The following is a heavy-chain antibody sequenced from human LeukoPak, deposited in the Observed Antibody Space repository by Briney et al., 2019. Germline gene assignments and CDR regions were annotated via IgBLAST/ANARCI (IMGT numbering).Heavy chain of an antibody. D-gene: IGHD3-3*01. CDR1: GGSISSYY. CDR2: IYTSGST. J-gene: IGHJ4*02. Sequence: SETLSLTCTVSGGSISSYYWSWIRRPAGKGLEWIGRIYTSGSTNYNPSLKSRVTMSVDTSKNQFSLKLSSVTAADTAVYYCARGWNDFWAFDYWGQGTLVTVSS. CDR3: ARGWNDFWAFDY. V-gene: IGHV4-4*07.